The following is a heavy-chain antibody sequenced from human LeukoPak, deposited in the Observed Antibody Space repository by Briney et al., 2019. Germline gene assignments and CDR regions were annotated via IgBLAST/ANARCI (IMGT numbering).Heavy chain of an antibody. V-gene: IGHV3-23*01. J-gene: IGHJ4*02. CDR2: ISGSGGST. Sequence: GGSLRLSCAASGFTFSSYAMSWVRQAPGKGLEWVSAISGSGGSTYYADSVKGRFTNSRDSSKNTLYLQMNSLRAEDTAVYYCARASSGWYYPADYWGQGTLVTVSS. CDR3: ARASSGWYYPADY. CDR1: GFTFSSYA. D-gene: IGHD6-19*01.